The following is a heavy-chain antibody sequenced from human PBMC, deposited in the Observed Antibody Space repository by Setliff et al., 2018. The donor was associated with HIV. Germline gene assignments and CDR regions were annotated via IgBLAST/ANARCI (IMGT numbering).Heavy chain of an antibody. D-gene: IGHD6-6*01. CDR2: IYDSGGT. V-gene: IGHV4-59*12. CDR1: GDSISSYY. Sequence: PSETLSLTCTVSGDSISSYYWNWIRQPPGKGLEWIGYIYDSGGTTYNPSLKSRVTISVGASKNQFSLKLSSVTAADTAVYYCARRPYYFDSWGQGTLVTVSS. CDR3: ARRPYYFDS. J-gene: IGHJ4*02.